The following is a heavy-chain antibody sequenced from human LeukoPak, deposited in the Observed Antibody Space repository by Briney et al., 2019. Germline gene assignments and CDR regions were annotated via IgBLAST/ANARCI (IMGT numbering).Heavy chain of an antibody. V-gene: IGHV3-11*01. J-gene: IGHJ4*02. CDR1: GFTFSDYY. CDR3: ARSKGGWYYFDY. Sequence: PGGSLRLSCAASGFTFSDYYVTWIRQAPGKGLEWVSYISSGPTTIYYADSVKGRFTISRDDAKNSLYLQMNSLRADDTAVYYCARSKGGWYYFDYWGQGTLVTVSS. CDR2: ISSGPTTI. D-gene: IGHD6-19*01.